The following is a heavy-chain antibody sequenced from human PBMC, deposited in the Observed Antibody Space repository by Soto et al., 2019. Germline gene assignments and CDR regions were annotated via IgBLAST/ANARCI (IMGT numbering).Heavy chain of an antibody. J-gene: IGHJ4*02. CDR3: ARVGGYYGDYPNFDY. Sequence: KTSETLSLTCTVSGSSISPYYWTWIRQPPGKGLEWIGNIYYSGSTNYKPSLKSRVTISVATSKEQLFLRLSSVTAADTAVYYCARVGGYYGDYPNFDYWGQGTLVTVSS. D-gene: IGHD4-17*01. CDR1: GSSISPYY. V-gene: IGHV4-59*01. CDR2: IYYSGST.